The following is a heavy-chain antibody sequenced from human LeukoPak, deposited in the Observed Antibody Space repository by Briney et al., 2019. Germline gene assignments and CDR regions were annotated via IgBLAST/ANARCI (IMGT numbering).Heavy chain of an antibody. CDR2: ISSDGSNY. Sequence: PGSSLRLSCEASGFTFSTYGMHWVRQAPGEGLEWMAVISSDGSNYYYADSVRGRFTISRDNSKNTLYLQMNSLRVEDTAVYYCAKAPLAYRTSGSYACGMDVWGQGTTVAVSS. CDR3: AKAPLAYRTSGSYACGMDV. V-gene: IGHV3-30*18. CDR1: GFTFSTYG. D-gene: IGHD3-10*01. J-gene: IGHJ6*02.